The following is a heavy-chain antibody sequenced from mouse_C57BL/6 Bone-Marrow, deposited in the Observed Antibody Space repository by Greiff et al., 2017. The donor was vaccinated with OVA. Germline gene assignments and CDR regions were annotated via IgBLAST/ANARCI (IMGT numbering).Heavy chain of an antibody. CDR2: IYPGDGDT. Sequence: VQLQQSGPELVKPGASVKISCKASGYAFSSSWMNWVKQRPGKGLEWIGRIYPGDGDTNYNGKFKSKATLTVDTSSSTAYMQLSSLTSEDSAVYYCARSRGYWGQGTTLTVSS. CDR1: GYAFSSSW. V-gene: IGHV1-82*01. J-gene: IGHJ2*01. CDR3: ARSRGY.